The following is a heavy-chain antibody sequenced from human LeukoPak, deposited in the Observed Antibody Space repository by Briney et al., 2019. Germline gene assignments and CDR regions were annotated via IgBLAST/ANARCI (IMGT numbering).Heavy chain of an antibody. V-gene: IGHV1-18*04. D-gene: IGHD6-13*01. Sequence: EASVKVSCKASGYTFTSYGISWVRQAPGQGLEWMGWISAYNGNTNYAQKLQGRVTMTTDTSTSTAYMELRSLRSDDTAVYYCARVIRGHSSSTVGRYYYYGMDVWGKGTTVIVSS. CDR1: GYTFTSYG. CDR2: ISAYNGNT. CDR3: ARVIRGHSSSTVGRYYYYGMDV. J-gene: IGHJ6*04.